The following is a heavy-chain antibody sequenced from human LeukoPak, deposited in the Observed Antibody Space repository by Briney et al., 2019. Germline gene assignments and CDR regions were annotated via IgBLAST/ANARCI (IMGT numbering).Heavy chain of an antibody. V-gene: IGHV4-59*08. CDR3: ARQALPGSTLFDY. J-gene: IGHJ4*02. Sequence: NTSETLSLTCTVSGGSIRSHYWSWIRQPPGKGLEWIGYIYYDGSTNCNPSLKSRVTISVDTSKNQFSLKLSSVTAADTAMYYCARQALPGSTLFDYWGQGTLVTVSS. CDR2: IYYDGST. D-gene: IGHD5/OR15-5a*01. CDR1: GGSIRSHY.